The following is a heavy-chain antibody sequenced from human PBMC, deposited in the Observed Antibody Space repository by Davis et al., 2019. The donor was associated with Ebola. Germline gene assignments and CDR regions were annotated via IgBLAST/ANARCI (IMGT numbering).Heavy chain of an antibody. D-gene: IGHD6-19*01. V-gene: IGHV3-30-3*01. CDR2: ISYDGSNE. Sequence: GESLKISCAASGFTFSNYAMNWVRQAPGKGLEWVAVISYDGSNEYYADSVKGRFTISRDNSKNTLYLQMNSLRDEDTAVYYCARMGSGWDYWGQGTLVTVSS. CDR3: ARMGSGWDY. J-gene: IGHJ4*02. CDR1: GFTFSNYA.